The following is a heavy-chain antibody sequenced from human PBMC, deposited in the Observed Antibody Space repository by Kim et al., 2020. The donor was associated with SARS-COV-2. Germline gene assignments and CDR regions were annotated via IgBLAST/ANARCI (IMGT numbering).Heavy chain of an antibody. CDR2: INPNSGGT. V-gene: IGHV1-2*02. Sequence: ASVKVSCKASGYTFTGYYMHWVRQAPGQGLEWMGWINPNSGGTNYAQKFQGRVTMTRDTSISTAYMELSRLRSDDTAVYYCARAPGIVGATAAIDYWGQGTLVTVSS. CDR1: GYTFTGYY. CDR3: ARAPGIVGATAAIDY. D-gene: IGHD1-26*01. J-gene: IGHJ4*02.